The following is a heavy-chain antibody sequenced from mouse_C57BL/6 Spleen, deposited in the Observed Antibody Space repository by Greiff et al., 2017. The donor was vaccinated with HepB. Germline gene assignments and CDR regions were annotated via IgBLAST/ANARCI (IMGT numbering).Heavy chain of an antibody. Sequence: VQLKQSGAELVRPGASVKLSCTASGFTFKDDYMHWVKQRPEQGLEWIGWIDPNNGDTEYASKFKGKATITADTSSNTAYLQLRILTSEDTAVYYCTSTTVVAWYFDVWGTGTTVTVSS. CDR2: IDPNNGDT. J-gene: IGHJ1*03. CDR1: GFTFKDDY. CDR3: TSTTVVAWYFDV. V-gene: IGHV14-4*01. D-gene: IGHD1-1*01.